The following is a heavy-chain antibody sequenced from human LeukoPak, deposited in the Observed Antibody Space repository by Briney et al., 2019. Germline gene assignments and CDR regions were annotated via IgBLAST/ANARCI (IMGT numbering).Heavy chain of an antibody. J-gene: IGHJ4*02. V-gene: IGHV3-74*01. CDR1: GFTFSTYW. CDR3: VRGGGYYNGSAPSN. Sequence: PGGSLRLSCAASGFTFSTYWMHWVRQAPGKGLVWVTGINSDGSSTNYADSVKGRFTISRDNAKNALYLQMNSLRAEDTAVYYCVRGGGYYNGSAPSNWGQGTLVTVSS. CDR2: INSDGSST. D-gene: IGHD3-10*01.